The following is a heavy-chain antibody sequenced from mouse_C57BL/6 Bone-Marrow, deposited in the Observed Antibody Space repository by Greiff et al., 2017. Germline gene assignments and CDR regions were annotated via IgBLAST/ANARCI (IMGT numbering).Heavy chain of an antibody. J-gene: IGHJ3*01. Sequence: EVQVVESGGGLVKPGGSLKLSCAASGFTFSSYTMSWVRQTPEKRLEWVATISGGGGNTYYPDSVKGRFTISRDNAKNTLYLQMSSLRSEDTALYYCAFKAWFAYWGQGTLVTVSA. CDR3: AFKAWFAY. CDR2: ISGGGGNT. V-gene: IGHV5-9*01. CDR1: GFTFSSYT.